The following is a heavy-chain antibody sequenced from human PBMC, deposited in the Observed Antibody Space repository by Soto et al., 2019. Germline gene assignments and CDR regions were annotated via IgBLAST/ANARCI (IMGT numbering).Heavy chain of an antibody. J-gene: IGHJ6*02. Sequence: EEQLLESGGGLVQPGGSLRLSCATSKFTFSRYAMTWVRQAPGKGLEWVSSITESGGSTYYADSVKGLVTISRDNSDNTVHLEMHALRAEDTARYYCVKDWSGNSCPCLDVLGQGPRVTVSS. CDR3: VKDWSGNSCPCLDV. D-gene: IGHD3-3*01. CDR1: KFTFSRYA. CDR2: ITESGGST. V-gene: IGHV3-23*01.